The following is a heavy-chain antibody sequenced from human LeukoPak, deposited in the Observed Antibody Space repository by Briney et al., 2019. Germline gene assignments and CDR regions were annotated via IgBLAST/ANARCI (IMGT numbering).Heavy chain of an antibody. CDR1: GYTFTSNG. CDR2: ISAYNGNT. Sequence: ASVKVSCKASGYTFTSNGISWVRQAPGQGLEWMGWISAYNGNTNYEQKLQGRVTMTTDTSTSTAYMELRSLRSDDTAVYYCARVTGVPAAMYGVYYYYYMDVWGKGTTVTISS. CDR3: ARVTGVPAAMYGVYYYYYMDV. D-gene: IGHD2-2*01. J-gene: IGHJ6*03. V-gene: IGHV1-18*01.